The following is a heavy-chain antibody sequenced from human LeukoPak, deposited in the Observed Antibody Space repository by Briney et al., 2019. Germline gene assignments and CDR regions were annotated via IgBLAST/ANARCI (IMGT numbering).Heavy chain of an antibody. D-gene: IGHD3-3*01. CDR1: GYTFTSYD. Sequence: ASVKVSCKASGYTFTSYDINWVRQATGQGLEWMGWMSPNSGNTGYAQKFQGRVTMTRNTSISTAYMELSSLRSEDTAVYYCARARFDFWSGYFNYYYYYGMDVWGQGTTVTVSS. CDR3: ARARFDFWSGYFNYYYYYGMDV. V-gene: IGHV1-8*01. CDR2: MSPNSGNT. J-gene: IGHJ6*02.